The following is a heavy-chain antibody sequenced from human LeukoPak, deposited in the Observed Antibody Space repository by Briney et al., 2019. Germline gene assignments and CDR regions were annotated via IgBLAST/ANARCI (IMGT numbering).Heavy chain of an antibody. V-gene: IGHV1-18*01. Sequence: ASVKVSCKASGYTFTRYGISWVRQAPGKGLEWMGWLSAYNGNTNYAQKLQGRVTMTTDTSTSTAYMDLRSLRSDDTAVYYCARDLSTTGTPKYGMDVWGQATTVTVSS. CDR2: LSAYNGNT. CDR3: ARDLSTTGTPKYGMDV. CDR1: GYTFTRYG. D-gene: IGHD1-1*01. J-gene: IGHJ6*02.